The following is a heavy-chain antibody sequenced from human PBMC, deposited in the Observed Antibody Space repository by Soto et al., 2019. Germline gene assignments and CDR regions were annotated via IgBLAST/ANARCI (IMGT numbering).Heavy chain of an antibody. V-gene: IGHV3-7*01. J-gene: IGHJ3*02. D-gene: IGHD3-9*01. CDR2: IKQDGSEK. CDR3: AKYCTFYDISTGRSDAFDI. CDR1: GFPFSRYW. Sequence: GGSLRLSCEASGFPFSRYWMSWIRQAPGKGLEWVANIKQDGSEKYFVDSVRGRFTISRDNAKNSVSLQMNSLRAEDTAVYYCAKYCTFYDISTGRSDAFDIWGQGTMVTVSS.